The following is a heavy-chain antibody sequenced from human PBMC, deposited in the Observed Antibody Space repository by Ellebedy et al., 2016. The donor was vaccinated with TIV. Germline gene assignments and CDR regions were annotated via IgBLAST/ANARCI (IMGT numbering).Heavy chain of an antibody. J-gene: IGHJ6*02. CDR2: IFCKSGTT. CDR1: GLTCDYHA. CDR3: TKDVLMGGADV. V-gene: IGHV3-9*01. D-gene: IGHD2-8*01. Sequence: SLKISXAATGLTCDYHAMHWVRQAPGKGLEWVSGIFCKSGTTGYADSVKGRFIISRDNTKNSLNLEMNSLRPEDTALYYCTKDVLMGGADVWGQGTTVTVSS.